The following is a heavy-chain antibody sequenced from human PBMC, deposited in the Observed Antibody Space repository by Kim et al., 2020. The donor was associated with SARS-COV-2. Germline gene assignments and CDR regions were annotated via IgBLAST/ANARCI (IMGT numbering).Heavy chain of an antibody. D-gene: IGHD3-10*01. Sequence: SVKGRFTSSRENSKNTLYLQMNSLRAEDTAVYYCARVKGDYYGAGSYYDYWGQGTLVTVSS. J-gene: IGHJ4*02. V-gene: IGHV3-66*01. CDR3: ARVKGDYYGAGSYYDY.